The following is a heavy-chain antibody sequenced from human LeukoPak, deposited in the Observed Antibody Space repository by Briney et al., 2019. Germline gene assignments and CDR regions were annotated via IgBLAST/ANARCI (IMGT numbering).Heavy chain of an antibody. CDR2: ISSSDGNSK. CDR3: AKWSGNRPLYYFDC. D-gene: IGHD3-3*01. V-gene: IGHV3-30*18. J-gene: IGHJ4*02. CDR1: GFTFTCCG. Sequence: VGSLRLSCATSGFTFTCCGMHWVRQASGKGLEWVAAISSSDGNSKYYADSVKGRFTISRDNSKNTVYLQMNSLRADDTAVYYCAKWSGNRPLYYFDCWGQGTLVTVSS.